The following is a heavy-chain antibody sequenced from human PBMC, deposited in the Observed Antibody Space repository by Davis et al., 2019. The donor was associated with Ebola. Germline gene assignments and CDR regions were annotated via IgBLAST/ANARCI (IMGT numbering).Heavy chain of an antibody. J-gene: IGHJ6*02. CDR1: GDSVSIKSAG. CDR3: ARGWLRGGMDV. Sequence: HSQTLSLTFAISGDSVSIKSAGWNWIRQSPSRALEWLGRTYYNSKWYHDYAVSVKSRISINPDTSKNQLSLQLNSVTPEDTALYYCARGWLRGGMDVWGEGTTVTV. CDR2: TYYNSKWYH. D-gene: IGHD5-18*01. V-gene: IGHV6-1*01.